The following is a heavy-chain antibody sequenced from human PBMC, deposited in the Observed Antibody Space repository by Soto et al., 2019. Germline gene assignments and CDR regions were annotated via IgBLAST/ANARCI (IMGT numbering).Heavy chain of an antibody. J-gene: IGHJ4*02. CDR3: AKDKVPVVVTAPFDY. V-gene: IGHV3-30*18. Sequence: GGSLRLSCAASGFTFSIYGMHWVRQAPGKGPEWVAVISYDGSNKYYADSVKGRFTISRDNSKNTLYLQMNSLRAEDTAVYYCAKDKVPVVVTAPFDYWGQGTLVTVSS. CDR1: GFTFSIYG. D-gene: IGHD2-21*02. CDR2: ISYDGSNK.